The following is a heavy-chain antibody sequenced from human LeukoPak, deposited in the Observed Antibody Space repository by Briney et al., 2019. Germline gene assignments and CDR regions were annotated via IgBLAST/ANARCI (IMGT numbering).Heavy chain of an antibody. J-gene: IGHJ4*02. CDR1: GYTFTAYY. V-gene: IGHV1-2*02. D-gene: IGHD6-13*01. Sequence: ASVKVSCKASGYTFTAYYMHWVRQAPGQGLEWMGWINPNSGGTNYAQKFQGRVTMTRDTSTNTAYMELNRLTSDDTAVYYCATNFYSNSWSLTDWGQGTLVTVSS. CDR2: INPNSGGT. CDR3: ATNFYSNSWSLTD.